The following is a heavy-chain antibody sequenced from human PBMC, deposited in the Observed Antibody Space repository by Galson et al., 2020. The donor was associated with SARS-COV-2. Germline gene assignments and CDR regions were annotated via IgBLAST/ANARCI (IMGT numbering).Heavy chain of an antibody. D-gene: IGHD3-3*01. V-gene: IGHV1-46*03. CDR2: INPSGGST. Sequence: ASVKVSCKASGYTFTSYYMHWVRQAPGQGLEWMGIINPSGGSTSYVQKFQGRVTMTRDTSTSTVYMELSSLRSEDTAVYYCARDINDFGVVTHYYYYYMDVWGKGTTVTVSS. J-gene: IGHJ6*03. CDR1: GYTFTSYY. CDR3: ARDINDFGVVTHYYYYYMDV.